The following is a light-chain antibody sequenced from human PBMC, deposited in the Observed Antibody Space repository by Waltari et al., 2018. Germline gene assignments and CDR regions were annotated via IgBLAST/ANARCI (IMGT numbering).Light chain of an antibody. V-gene: IGKV1-5*03. CDR3: HQYNTLPLT. J-gene: IGKJ4*01. Sequence: DVQLIHSPSTLSASVGDRVTITCRASESVKNNLAWYQHQPGKAPKVLVHKASRLESGVASRFSGSGYGTEFTLTISSLEPDDFATYYCHQYNTLPLTFGGGTKVELK. CDR2: KAS. CDR1: ESVKNN.